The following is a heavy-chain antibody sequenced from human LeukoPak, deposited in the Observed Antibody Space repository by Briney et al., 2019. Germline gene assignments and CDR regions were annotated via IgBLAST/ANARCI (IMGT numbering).Heavy chain of an antibody. J-gene: IGHJ4*02. CDR1: GGSFSGYY. CDR2: INHSGST. CDR3: ARGWRVAAAGIPPSDY. Sequence: SETLSLTCAVYGGSFSGYYWSWIRQPPGKGLEWIGEINHSGSTNYNPSLESRVTISVDTSKNQFSLKLSSVTAADTAVYYCARGWRVAAAGIPPSDYWGQGTLVTVSS. D-gene: IGHD6-13*01. V-gene: IGHV4-34*01.